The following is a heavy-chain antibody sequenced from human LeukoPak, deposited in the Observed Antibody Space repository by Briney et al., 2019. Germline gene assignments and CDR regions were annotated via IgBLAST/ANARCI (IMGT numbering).Heavy chain of an antibody. CDR1: GSTFTGYY. Sequence: ASVKVSCKASGSTFTGYYMHWVRQAPGQGLEWMGWINPKSGGTNFAQKFQGRVTMTRDTSISTDYMELTSLRLDDTAMYYCASAPLHDSWGFDSWGQGTLVTVSS. CDR2: INPKSGGT. V-gene: IGHV1-2*02. J-gene: IGHJ4*02. CDR3: ASAPLHDSWGFDS. D-gene: IGHD7-27*01.